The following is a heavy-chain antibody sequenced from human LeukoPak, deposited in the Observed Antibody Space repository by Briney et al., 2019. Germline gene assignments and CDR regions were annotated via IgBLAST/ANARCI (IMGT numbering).Heavy chain of an antibody. D-gene: IGHD2-2*01. CDR2: ISAYNGST. CDR3: ARGPPTVPAAIMDYH. V-gene: IGHV1-18*01. CDR1: GYTFTSYG. J-gene: IGHJ4*02. Sequence: ASVKVFCKASGYTFTSYGISWVRQAPGQGLEWMGWISAYNGSTNYAQKLQGRVTMTTDTSTSTAYMELMSLRSDDTAVYYCARGPPTVPAAIMDYHWGQGTLVTVSS.